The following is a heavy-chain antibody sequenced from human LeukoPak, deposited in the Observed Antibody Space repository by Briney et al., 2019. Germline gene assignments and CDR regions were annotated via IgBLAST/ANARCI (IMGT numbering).Heavy chain of an antibody. V-gene: IGHV4-30-4*08. Sequence: SQTLSLTCTVSGGSISSGDYYWSWIRQPPGKGLEWIGYIYYSGSTYYNPSLKSRVTISVDTSKNQFSLKLSSVTAADTAVYYCASNYDSSGYYHYWGQGTLVTVSS. J-gene: IGHJ4*02. CDR3: ASNYDSSGYYHY. CDR2: IYYSGST. CDR1: GGSISSGDYY. D-gene: IGHD3-22*01.